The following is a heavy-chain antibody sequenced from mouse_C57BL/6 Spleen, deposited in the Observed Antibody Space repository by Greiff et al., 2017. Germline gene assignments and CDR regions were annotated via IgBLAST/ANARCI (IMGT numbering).Heavy chain of an antibody. Sequence: EVQRVESGPELVKPGASVKIPCKASGYTFTDYNMDWVKQSHGKSLEWIGDINPNNGGTIYNQKFKGKATLTVDKSSSTAYMELRSLTSEDTAVYYCARDYGSSYGYFDVWGKGTTVTVSS. D-gene: IGHD1-1*01. J-gene: IGHJ1*03. CDR3: ARDYGSSYGYFDV. V-gene: IGHV1-18*01. CDR1: GYTFTDYN. CDR2: INPNNGGT.